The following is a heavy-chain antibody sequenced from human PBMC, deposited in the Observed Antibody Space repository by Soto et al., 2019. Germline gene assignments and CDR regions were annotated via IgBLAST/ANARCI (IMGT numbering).Heavy chain of an antibody. J-gene: IGHJ5*02. Sequence: SGPTLVNPTQTLTLTCTFSGFSLSTSGVGVGWIRQPPGKALEWLALIYWDDDKRYSPSLKSRLTITKDTSKNQVVLTMTNMDPVDTATYYCAHRPRIQLWLVDWFDPWGQGTLVTVSS. CDR1: GFSLSTSGVG. CDR3: AHRPRIQLWLVDWFDP. V-gene: IGHV2-5*02. CDR2: IYWDDDK. D-gene: IGHD5-18*01.